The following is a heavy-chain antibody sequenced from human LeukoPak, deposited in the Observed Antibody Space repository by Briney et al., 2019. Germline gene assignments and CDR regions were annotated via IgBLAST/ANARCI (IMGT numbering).Heavy chain of an antibody. D-gene: IGHD3-22*01. CDR2: INHSGST. V-gene: IGHV4-34*01. CDR3: ARGGGSSGYYTDY. J-gene: IGHJ4*02. Sequence: SETLSLTCAVYGGSFSGYYWSWIRQPPGKGLEWIGEINHSGSTNYNPSLKSRVTISVDTSKNQFSLKLSSVTAAGTAVYYCARGGGSSGYYTDYWGQGTLVTVSS. CDR1: GGSFSGYY.